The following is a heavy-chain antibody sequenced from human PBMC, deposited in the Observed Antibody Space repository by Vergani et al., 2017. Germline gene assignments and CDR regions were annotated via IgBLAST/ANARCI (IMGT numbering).Heavy chain of an antibody. CDR3: ATGPFTISPFDY. D-gene: IGHD3-3*01. Sequence: EVQLVESGGGLVQPGRSLRLSCAASGFTFDDYAMHWVRQAPGKGLEWVSGISWNSGSIGYADSVKGRFTISRDNAKNSLYLQMNSLRAEDTALYYCATGPFTISPFDYWGQGTQVTVSS. J-gene: IGHJ4*02. CDR2: ISWNSGSI. CDR1: GFTFDDYA. V-gene: IGHV3-9*01.